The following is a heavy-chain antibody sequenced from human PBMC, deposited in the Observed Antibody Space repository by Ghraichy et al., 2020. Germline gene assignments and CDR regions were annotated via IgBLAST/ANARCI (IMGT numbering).Heavy chain of an antibody. CDR1: GGTFSSYA. D-gene: IGHD1-26*01. J-gene: IGHJ5*02. CDR3: ATTGRQWELLAWFDP. CDR2: IIPIFGTA. V-gene: IGHV1-69*13. Sequence: SVKVSCKASGGTFSSYAISWVRQAPGQGLEWMGGIIPIFGTANYAQKFQGRVTITADESTSTAYMELSSLRSEDTAVYYCATTGRQWELLAWFDPWGQGTLVTVSS.